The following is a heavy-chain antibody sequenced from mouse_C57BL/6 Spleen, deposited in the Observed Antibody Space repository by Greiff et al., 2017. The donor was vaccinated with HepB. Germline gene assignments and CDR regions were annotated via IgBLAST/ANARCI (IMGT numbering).Heavy chain of an antibody. D-gene: IGHD2-3*01. Sequence: QVQLQQPGAELVRPGTSVKLSCKASGYTFTSYWLHWVKQRPGQGLAWIGVIDPSDSYTNYNQKFKGKATLTVATSSSTAYMQLSSLTSEDSAVYYCAGYEAYDGYYDWYFDVWGTGTTVTVSS. CDR3: AGYEAYDGYYDWYFDV. V-gene: IGHV1-59*01. CDR1: GYTFTSYW. J-gene: IGHJ1*03. CDR2: IDPSDSYT.